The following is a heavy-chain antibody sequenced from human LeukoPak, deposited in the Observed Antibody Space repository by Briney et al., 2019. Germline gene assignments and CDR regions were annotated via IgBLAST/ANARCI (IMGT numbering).Heavy chain of an antibody. V-gene: IGHV3-53*01. CDR2: IYSGGST. D-gene: IGHD6-19*01. CDR3: ARTTTIAVAGAFDY. Sequence: GGSLRLSCAASGFTVSSNYMSWVRQAPGKGLEWVSVIYSGGSTYYADSVKGRFTISRDNSKNTLYLQMNSLRAEDTAVYYCARTTTIAVAGAFDYWGQGTLVTVSS. CDR1: GFTVSSNY. J-gene: IGHJ4*02.